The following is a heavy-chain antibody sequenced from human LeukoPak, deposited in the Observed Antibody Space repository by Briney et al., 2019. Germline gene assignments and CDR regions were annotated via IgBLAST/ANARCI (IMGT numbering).Heavy chain of an antibody. Sequence: GGSLRLSCAASGFTFSDYYMSWVRQAPGKGLEWVSYISSNSSYKNYADSVKGRFTISRDNAKNSPYLQMNSLRAEDTAVYYCARDAIWQSTRHFDCLVDYGGQGTLGTVS. CDR3: ARDAIWQSTRHFDCLVDY. CDR1: GFTFSDYY. J-gene: IGHJ4*02. CDR2: ISSNSSYK. V-gene: IGHV3-11*06. D-gene: IGHD3-9*01.